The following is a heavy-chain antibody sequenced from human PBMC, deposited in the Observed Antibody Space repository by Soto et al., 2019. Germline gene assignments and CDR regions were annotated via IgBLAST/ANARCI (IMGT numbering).Heavy chain of an antibody. J-gene: IGHJ4*02. V-gene: IGHV3-23*01. CDR3: AKDRAVAGRTHYFDY. CDR2: ISGSGGST. Sequence: GGSLRLSCAASGFTFSSYAMSWVRQAPGKGLEWVSAISGSGGSTYYADSVKGRFTISRDNSKNTLYLQMNSLRAEDTAVYYCAKDRAVAGRTHYFDYWGQGTLVTVSS. CDR1: GFTFSSYA. D-gene: IGHD6-19*01.